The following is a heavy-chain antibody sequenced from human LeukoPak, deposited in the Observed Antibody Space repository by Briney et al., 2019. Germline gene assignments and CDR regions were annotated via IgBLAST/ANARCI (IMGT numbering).Heavy chain of an antibody. CDR1: GFTFSSYE. CDR3: ARDGSGYDFPLWFDP. CDR2: ISSSGSTI. J-gene: IGHJ5*02. V-gene: IGHV3-48*03. Sequence: PGGSLRLSCAASGFTFSSYEMNWVRQAPGKGLEWVSYISSSGSTIYYADSVKGRFTISRDNAKNSLYLQMNSLRAEDTAVYYCARDGSGYDFPLWFDPWGQGTLVTVSS. D-gene: IGHD5-12*01.